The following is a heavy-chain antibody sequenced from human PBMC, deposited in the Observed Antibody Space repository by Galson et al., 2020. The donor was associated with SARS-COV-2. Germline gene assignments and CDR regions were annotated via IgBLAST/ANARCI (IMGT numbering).Heavy chain of an antibody. CDR1: GFSLTTNGLC. CDR3: ARTTSSGWCFDS. D-gene: IGHD6-19*01. J-gene: IGHJ4*02. Sequence: SGPTLVKPTQTLTLTCTFSGFSLTTNGLCVSWIRQPPGKALEWLARIDWDADKFYSTSLQTRLAISKDTSKNQVVLTMTNVDPIDTGTYYCARTTSSGWCFDSWGQGTLVTVSS. V-gene: IGHV2-70*17. CDR2: IDWDADK.